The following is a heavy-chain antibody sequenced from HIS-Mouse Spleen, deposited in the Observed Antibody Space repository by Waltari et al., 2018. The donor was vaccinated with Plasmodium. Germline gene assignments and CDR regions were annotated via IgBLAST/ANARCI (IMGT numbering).Heavy chain of an antibody. CDR2: ISSSSSTI. Sequence: EVPLVESGGGLVQPGGSLRLSCAAYGFTFSSYSMNWVRQAPGKGPEWVSYISSSSSTIYYADSVKGRFTISRDNAKNALYLQMNSLRAEDTAVYYCARADGSYWYFDLWGRGTLVTVSS. V-gene: IGHV3-48*01. D-gene: IGHD1-26*01. CDR1: GFTFSSYS. J-gene: IGHJ2*01. CDR3: ARADGSYWYFDL.